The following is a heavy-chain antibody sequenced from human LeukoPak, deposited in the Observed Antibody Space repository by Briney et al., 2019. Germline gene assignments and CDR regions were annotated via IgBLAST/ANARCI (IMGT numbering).Heavy chain of an antibody. J-gene: IGHJ4*02. D-gene: IGHD3-22*01. Sequence: GASVKVSCKASGYTFTSYYMHWVRQAPGQGLEWMGIINPSGGSTSYAQKFQGRVTMTRDTSTSTVYMELSSLRSEDTAVYYCARDHHLSYYDSSGYLDYWGQGTLVTVSS. CDR2: INPSGGST. V-gene: IGHV1-46*01. CDR1: GYTFTSYY. CDR3: ARDHHLSYYDSSGYLDY.